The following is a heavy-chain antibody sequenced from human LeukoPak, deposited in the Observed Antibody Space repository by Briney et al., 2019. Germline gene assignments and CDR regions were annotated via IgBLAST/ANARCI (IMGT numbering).Heavy chain of an antibody. CDR1: GYTFTSYG. CDR2: ISAYKGNT. D-gene: IGHD3-22*01. Sequence: GASVKVSCKTSGYTFTSYGISWVRQAPGQGLEWMGWISAYKGNTKFAQKLQGRVTMTTDTSTSTAYMELRSLRSDDTAVYYCAFGNYYDSSGYRYWGQGTLVTVSS. V-gene: IGHV1-18*01. J-gene: IGHJ4*02. CDR3: AFGNYYDSSGYRY.